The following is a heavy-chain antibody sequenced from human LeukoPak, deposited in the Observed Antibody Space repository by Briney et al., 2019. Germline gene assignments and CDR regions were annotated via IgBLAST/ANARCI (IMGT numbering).Heavy chain of an antibody. V-gene: IGHV4-39*07. Sequence: SETLSLTCTVSGGSISSSSYYWGWIRQPPGKGLEWIGSIYYSGSTYYNPSLKSRVTISVDTSKNQFSLKLSSVTAADTAVYYCARDRAVAGYSSGSYPYFDYWGQGTLVTVSS. CDR3: ARDRAVAGYSSGSYPYFDY. D-gene: IGHD1-26*01. J-gene: IGHJ4*02. CDR1: GGSISSSSYY. CDR2: IYYSGST.